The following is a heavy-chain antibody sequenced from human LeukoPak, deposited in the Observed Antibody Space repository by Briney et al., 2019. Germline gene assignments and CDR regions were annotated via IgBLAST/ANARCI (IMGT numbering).Heavy chain of an antibody. Sequence: GXSLRLSCAASGFTFSNYGMNWVGQAPGKGLEWVSSISSSSTYIYYADSVKGRFTISRDNAKNSLYLQMNSLRAEDTAVYYCAKSSGWNYYYYYMDVWGKGTTVIASS. CDR1: GFTFSNYG. V-gene: IGHV3-21*01. CDR3: AKSSGWNYYYYYMDV. CDR2: ISSSSTYI. D-gene: IGHD6-19*01. J-gene: IGHJ6*03.